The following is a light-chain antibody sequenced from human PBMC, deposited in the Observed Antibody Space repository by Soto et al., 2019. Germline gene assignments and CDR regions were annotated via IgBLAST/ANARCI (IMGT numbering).Light chain of an antibody. J-gene: IGLJ1*01. Sequence: QSVLTQPASVSGSPGQSITISCTGTSSDVGGYNYVSWYQLHPGKAPKLMVYEVSNRPSGVSNRFSGSKSGNTASLTITGFQTGDEADYYCGSWDSSLSAYVFGTGTKVTVL. CDR3: GSWDSSLSAYV. V-gene: IGLV2-14*01. CDR1: SSDVGGYNY. CDR2: EVS.